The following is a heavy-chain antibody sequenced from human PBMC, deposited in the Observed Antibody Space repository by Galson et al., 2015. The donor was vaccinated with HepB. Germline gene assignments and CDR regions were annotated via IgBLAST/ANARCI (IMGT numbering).Heavy chain of an antibody. CDR2: ISWNSGSI. V-gene: IGHV3-9*01. D-gene: IGHD1-26*01. CDR3: AKSGSGGYYFDY. Sequence: SLRLSCAASGFTFDDYAMHWVRQAPGKGLEWVSGISWNSGSIGYADSVKGRFTISRDNAKNSLYLQMNSLRAEDTALYYCAKSGSGGYYFDYWAQGTLVTVSS. J-gene: IGHJ4*02. CDR1: GFTFDDYA.